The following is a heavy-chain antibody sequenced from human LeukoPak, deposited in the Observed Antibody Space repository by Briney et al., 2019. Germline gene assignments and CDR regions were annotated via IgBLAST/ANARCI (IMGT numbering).Heavy chain of an antibody. Sequence: SETLSLTCTVSGYSISSGYYWGWIRQPPGKGLEWIGSIYHSGSTYYNPSLKSRVTISVDTSKNQFSLKLSSVTAADTAVYYCARAGLGDILTGYPGWFDPWGQGTLVTVSS. CDR1: GYSISSGYY. CDR3: ARAGLGDILTGYPGWFDP. CDR2: IYHSGST. V-gene: IGHV4-38-2*02. J-gene: IGHJ5*02. D-gene: IGHD3-9*01.